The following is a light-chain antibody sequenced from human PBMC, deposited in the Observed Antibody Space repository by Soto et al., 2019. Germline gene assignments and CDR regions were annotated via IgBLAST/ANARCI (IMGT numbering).Light chain of an antibody. Sequence: DIQMTQSPSSLSASVGDRVTITCRASQSISSNLNWYQQKPGKDPKLLIYAASSLQSGVPSRFSGSASGTDFNLTISSLQTEDFATYQCQQTYSTTWTFGQGTKVDIK. CDR3: QQTYSTTWT. J-gene: IGKJ1*01. CDR2: AAS. V-gene: IGKV1-39*01. CDR1: QSISSN.